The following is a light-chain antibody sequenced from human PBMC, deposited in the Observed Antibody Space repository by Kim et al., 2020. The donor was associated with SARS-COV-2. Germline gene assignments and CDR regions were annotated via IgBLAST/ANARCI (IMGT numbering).Light chain of an antibody. J-gene: IGKJ4*01. CDR2: GAS. CDR3: QQYGSSPR. CDR1: QTVGSNS. Sequence: LSPGERATLSCRASQTVGSNSLAWYQQKPGQTPRLLIYGASSRAPGIPDRFSGSGSGTDFSLTISRLEPEDFAVYYCQQYGSSPRFGGGTKVDIK. V-gene: IGKV3-20*01.